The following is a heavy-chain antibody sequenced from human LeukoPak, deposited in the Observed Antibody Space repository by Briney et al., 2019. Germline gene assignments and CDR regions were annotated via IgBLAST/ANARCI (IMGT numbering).Heavy chain of an antibody. J-gene: IGHJ5*02. Sequence: GGSLRLSCAASGFTFSRDWMDWVRQAPGKGLVYVSRISSDGSNTNYADFVKGRFTISRDNAKNTLYLQMNGLRADDTAVYYRARDRDGYSSWGQGTLVTVSS. CDR1: GFTFSRDW. CDR3: ARDRDGYSS. CDR2: ISSDGSNT. V-gene: IGHV3-74*01. D-gene: IGHD5-24*01.